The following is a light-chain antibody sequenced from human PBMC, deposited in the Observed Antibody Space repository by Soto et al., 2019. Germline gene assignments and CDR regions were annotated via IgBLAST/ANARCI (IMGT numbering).Light chain of an antibody. CDR2: KVS. V-gene: IGKV2-30*01. J-gene: IGKJ1*01. CDR1: QSLVYSDGNTY. Sequence: DVVMTQSPLSLPVTLGQPASVSCRSSQSLVYSDGNTYLTWFQQRPGQSPRRLIYKVSNRDSGVPDRFSGSGSGTDFTLKVSRVEAEDVAFYYCMQATHWPWTFGQGTKVEIK. CDR3: MQATHWPWT.